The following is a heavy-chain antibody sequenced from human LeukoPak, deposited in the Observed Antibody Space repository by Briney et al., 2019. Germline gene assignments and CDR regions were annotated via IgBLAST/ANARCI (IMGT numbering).Heavy chain of an antibody. J-gene: IGHJ6*02. D-gene: IGHD1-26*01. CDR2: IIPIFGTA. CDR1: GGTFSSYA. CDR3: ASGPLVGATYYYYGMDV. Sequence: GASVTVSCKASGGTFSSYAISWVRQAPGRGLEWMGGIIPIFGTANHAQKFQGRVTITADESTSTAYMELSSLRSEDTAVYYCASGPLVGATYYYYGMDVWGQGTTVTVSS. V-gene: IGHV1-69*13.